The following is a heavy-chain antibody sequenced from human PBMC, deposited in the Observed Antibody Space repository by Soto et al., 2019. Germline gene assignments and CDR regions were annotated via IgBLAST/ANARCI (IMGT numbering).Heavy chain of an antibody. CDR3: AHRRWGLAALDY. V-gene: IGHV2-5*01. D-gene: IGHD3-16*01. CDR1: GFSLSTSGVG. CDR2: IYWNDDK. J-gene: IGHJ4*02. Sequence: QITLKESGPTLVKPTQTLTLTCTFSGFSLSTSGVGVGWIRQPPGKALEWLALIYWNDDKRYSPSLKSRHTTTKDTSKNQVVLTMTNMDPVDTATYYCAHRRWGLAALDYWGQGTLVTVSS.